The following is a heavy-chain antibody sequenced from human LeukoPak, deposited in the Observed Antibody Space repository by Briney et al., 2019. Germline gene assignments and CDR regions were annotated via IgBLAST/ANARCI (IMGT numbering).Heavy chain of an antibody. Sequence: PGGSLRLSCAASGFTFSDYYMTWIRQAPGKGLEWVSYIGSSGNNIYYADSVKGRFTISRDNTKNSLFLQMNSLRAEDTAIYYCARDLGGSYFGSTNFDHWGQGTLVTVSS. CDR3: ARDLGGSYFGSTNFDH. V-gene: IGHV3-11*01. CDR2: IGSSGNNI. D-gene: IGHD1-26*01. CDR1: GFTFSDYY. J-gene: IGHJ5*02.